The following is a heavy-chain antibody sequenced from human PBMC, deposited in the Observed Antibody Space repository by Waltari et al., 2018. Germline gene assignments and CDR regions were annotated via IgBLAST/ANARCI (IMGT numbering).Heavy chain of an antibody. J-gene: IGHJ4*02. CDR3: ARDPGVWFREFTISDY. V-gene: IGHV3-21*01. Sequence: EVQLVESGGGLVRPGGSLRLSCAASGFTFSSYSMNWVRQAPGKGLEWVSSISSSSSYIYYADSVKGRFTISRDNAKNSLYLQMNSLRAEDTAVYYCARDPGVWFREFTISDYWGQGTLVTVSS. CDR2: ISSSSSYI. D-gene: IGHD3-10*01. CDR1: GFTFSSYS.